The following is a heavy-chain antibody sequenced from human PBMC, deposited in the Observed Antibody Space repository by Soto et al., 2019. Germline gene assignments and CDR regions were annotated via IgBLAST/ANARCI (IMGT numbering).Heavy chain of an antibody. CDR2: INTGSGDT. V-gene: IGHV1-3*04. Sequence: GASVKVCGKASGYTFTTYAMHCVRQAPGQRLEWMGWINTGSGDTIYSQKFQGRVTITRDTSASTANMELSSLRSEDTAVYYCARDLWRDYYYGMDVWAQGTTVTVSS. D-gene: IGHD2-21*01. J-gene: IGHJ6*02. CDR1: GYTFTTYA. CDR3: ARDLWRDYYYGMDV.